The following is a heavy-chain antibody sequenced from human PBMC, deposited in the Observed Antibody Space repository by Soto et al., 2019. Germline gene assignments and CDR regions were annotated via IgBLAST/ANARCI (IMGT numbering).Heavy chain of an antibody. J-gene: IGHJ6*02. CDR2: IWNDGNGY. CDR3: ARRQISPPTRGAASARGGMDV. D-gene: IGHD6-13*01. Sequence: QVQLVESGGGVVQPGRSLKLSCAASGFTFNNYGMHWVRQAPGKGLEWVAVIWNDGNGYYYANSVTGRFTISRDNSKNTLYLQMSSLRVEDTAVYYCARRQISPPTRGAASARGGMDVWGQGTTVTVSS. V-gene: IGHV3-33*01. CDR1: GFTFNNYG.